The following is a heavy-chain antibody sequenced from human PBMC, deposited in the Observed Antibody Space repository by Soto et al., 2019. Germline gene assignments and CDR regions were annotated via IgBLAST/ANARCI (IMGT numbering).Heavy chain of an antibody. V-gene: IGHV3-53*01. J-gene: IGHJ3*02. CDR1: GFSFSGKNY. CDR3: ATWLQGEHAFDI. Sequence: GGSLRLSCAASGFSFSGKNYLTWVRQAPGKGLEWVSALYSSDGTYYADSVKGRFSVSRDNSKNTFYLQLHSLRPEDTALYFWATWLQGEHAFDIWGLGTMVTVSS. CDR2: LYSSDGT. D-gene: IGHD6-19*01.